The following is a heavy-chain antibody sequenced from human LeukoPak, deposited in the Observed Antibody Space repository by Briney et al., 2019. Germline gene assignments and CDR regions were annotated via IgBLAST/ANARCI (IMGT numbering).Heavy chain of an antibody. Sequence: ASVKVSCKASGYTFTGYYMHWVRQAPGQGLEWMGWINPNSGGTNYAQKFQGRVTMTRDTSISTAYMELSRLRSDDTAVYYCAREVPITMVRGPYFDYWGQGTLVTVSS. CDR1: GYTFTGYY. J-gene: IGHJ4*02. CDR2: INPNSGGT. V-gene: IGHV1-2*02. D-gene: IGHD3-10*01. CDR3: AREVPITMVRGPYFDY.